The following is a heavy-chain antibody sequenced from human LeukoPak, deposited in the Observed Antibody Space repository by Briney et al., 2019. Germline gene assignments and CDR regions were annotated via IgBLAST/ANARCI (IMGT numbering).Heavy chain of an antibody. V-gene: IGHV3-23*01. CDR1: GFTFSSYA. D-gene: IGHD6-6*01. Sequence: PGGSLRLSCAASGFTFSSYAMSWVRQAPGKGLEWVSAISGSGGSTYYADSVKGRFTISRDNPKNTLYLQMNSLRAEDTAVYYCAKVRYSSSRENIDYWGQGTLVTVSS. J-gene: IGHJ4*02. CDR2: ISGSGGST. CDR3: AKVRYSSSRENIDY.